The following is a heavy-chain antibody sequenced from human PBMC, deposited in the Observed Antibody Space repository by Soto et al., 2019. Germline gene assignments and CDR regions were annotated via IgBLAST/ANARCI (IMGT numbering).Heavy chain of an antibody. Sequence: QVQLQESGPGLVKPSQTLSLTCTVSGASISSGGYYWSWIRQHPGKGLEWIGYIYYSRSTYYNPSLKRRVTISRDTSKNQFSLKLRSVTAADTAVYYCASGAGTVDYFFDYWGQGTLVTVSS. V-gene: IGHV4-31*03. J-gene: IGHJ4*02. CDR1: GASISSGGYY. D-gene: IGHD6-19*01. CDR3: ASGAGTVDYFFDY. CDR2: IYYSRST.